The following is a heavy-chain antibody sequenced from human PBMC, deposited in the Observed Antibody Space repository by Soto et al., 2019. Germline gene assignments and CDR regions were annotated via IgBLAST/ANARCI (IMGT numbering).Heavy chain of an antibody. CDR3: AKDGGREGYFGNWFDP. CDR1: GGTFSNYA. Sequence: QVQLVQSGAEVKKPGSSVKVSCKASGGTFSNYAITWVRQAPGQGLEWLGRIIPIFGTTDYAQKFQGRVIMTAXXXTXXAYMELSSLRSDDTAVYYCAKDGGREGYFGNWFDPWGQGTLVTVSS. J-gene: IGHJ5*02. CDR2: IIPIFGTT. D-gene: IGHD2-15*01. V-gene: IGHV1-69*15.